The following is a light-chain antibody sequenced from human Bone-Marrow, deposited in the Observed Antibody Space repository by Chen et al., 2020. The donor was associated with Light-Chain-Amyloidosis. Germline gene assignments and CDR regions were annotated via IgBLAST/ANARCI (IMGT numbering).Light chain of an antibody. CDR2: GAS. J-gene: IGKJ1*01. V-gene: IGKV3-15*01. CDR3: QQYNNWPPT. CDR1: QSVSSN. Sequence: EIVMTQSPATLSVSPGERATLSRRASQSVSSNLAWYQQKPGQTPRLLIYGASTRSTGIPARFSGSGSATEFTLTISSLQSEDCAVYYCQQYNNWPPTFGQGTKVEIK.